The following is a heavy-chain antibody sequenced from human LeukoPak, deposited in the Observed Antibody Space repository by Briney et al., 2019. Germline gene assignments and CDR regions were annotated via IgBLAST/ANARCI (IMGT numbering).Heavy chain of an antibody. CDR1: GFTLTNHG. V-gene: IGHV3-23*01. Sequence: GGSLRLSCAVSGFTLTNHGVSWVRQAPGKGLEWVSIITGTGGRYYGDSVKGRFILSRDNSKNTVYMQMSSLRAEDTATYYCAKVYCGVVNFPSPFFASWGQGPLVTASS. CDR2: ITGTGGR. D-gene: IGHD2-21*01. J-gene: IGHJ4*02. CDR3: AKVYCGVVNFPSPFFAS.